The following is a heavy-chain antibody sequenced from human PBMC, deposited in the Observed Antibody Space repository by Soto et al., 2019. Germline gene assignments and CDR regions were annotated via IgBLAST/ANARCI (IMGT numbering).Heavy chain of an antibody. CDR3: ARGFCSSTSCYGYYYYYYMDV. Sequence: QVQLVQSGAEVKKPGASVKVSCKASGYTFTSYGISWVRQAPGQGLEWMGWISAYNGNTNYAQKLQGRVTMTTDTSTRTAYMELRSLRSDDTAVYYCARGFCSSTSCYGYYYYYYMDVWGKGTTVTVSS. CDR1: GYTFTSYG. V-gene: IGHV1-18*01. J-gene: IGHJ6*03. CDR2: ISAYNGNT. D-gene: IGHD2-2*01.